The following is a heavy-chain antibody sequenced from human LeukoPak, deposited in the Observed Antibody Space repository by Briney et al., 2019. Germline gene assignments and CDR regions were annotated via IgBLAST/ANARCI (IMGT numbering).Heavy chain of an antibody. CDR2: IYYSGST. CDR3: ARVSVVVPAAIPDHNAFDI. CDR1: GGSISSGDYY. D-gene: IGHD2-2*01. Sequence: PSETLSLTCTVSGGSISSGDYYWSWIRQPPGKGLEWIGYIYYSGSTYYNPSLKSRVTISVDTSKNQFSLKLSSVTAADTAVYYCARVSVVVPAAIPDHNAFDIWGQGTMVTVSS. V-gene: IGHV4-30-4*08. J-gene: IGHJ3*02.